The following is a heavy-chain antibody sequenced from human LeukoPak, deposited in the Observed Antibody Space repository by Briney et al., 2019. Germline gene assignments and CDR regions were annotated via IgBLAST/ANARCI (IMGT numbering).Heavy chain of an antibody. J-gene: IGHJ3*02. V-gene: IGHV4-34*01. D-gene: IGHD3-16*02. CDR2: INHSGST. CDR3: ARLMITFGGVIVWAFDI. CDR1: GGSFSGYY. Sequence: SETLSLTCAVYGGSFSGYYWSWIRQPPGKGLEWIGEINHSGSTNYNPSLKSRVTISVDTSKNQFSLKLSSVTAADTAVYYCARLMITFGGVIVWAFDIWGQGTMVTVSS.